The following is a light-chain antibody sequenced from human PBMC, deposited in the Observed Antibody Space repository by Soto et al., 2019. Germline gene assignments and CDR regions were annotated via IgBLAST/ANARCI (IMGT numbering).Light chain of an antibody. CDR3: ISYTDRQSYL. CDR1: SSGIGSYDH. Sequence: SSLTQPASVSGSPGRSITISCSGTSSGIGSYDHVAWYQQFPGKSPKLIIYAVSDRPSGVSDRFSGSKSGISASLTISGLQTEDEADYYCISYTDRQSYLFGTGTKVTVL. V-gene: IGLV2-14*03. CDR2: AVS. J-gene: IGLJ1*01.